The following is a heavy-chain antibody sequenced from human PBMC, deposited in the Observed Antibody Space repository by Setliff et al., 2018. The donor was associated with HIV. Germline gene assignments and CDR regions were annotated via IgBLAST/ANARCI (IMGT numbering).Heavy chain of an antibody. Sequence: EASVKVSCKASGYTFTSYYMHWVRQAPGQGLEWMGIINPSGGSTSYAQKFQGRVTMTRDTSTSTVYMELSSLRSEDTAVYYCARDPREYYYDSSGSWFDPWGQGTLVTVSS. CDR1: GYTFTSYY. V-gene: IGHV1-46*01. J-gene: IGHJ5*02. CDR2: INPSGGST. CDR3: ARDPREYYYDSSGSWFDP. D-gene: IGHD3-22*01.